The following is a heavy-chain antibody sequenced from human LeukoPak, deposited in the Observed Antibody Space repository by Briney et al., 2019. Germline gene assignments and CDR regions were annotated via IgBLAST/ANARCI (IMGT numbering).Heavy chain of an antibody. CDR2: ISGSSSRS. V-gene: IGHV3-23*01. CDR1: GFTFSSYS. D-gene: IGHD4-17*01. Sequence: GGSLRPSCAASGFTFSSYSMNWVRQAPGKGLEWVSAISGSSSRSYYIDSVKGRFTISRDNSKNTLYVEMNSLRVEDTAIYYCAKMRASVTTGGFDYWGLGTLVTVSS. CDR3: AKMRASVTTGGFDY. J-gene: IGHJ4*02.